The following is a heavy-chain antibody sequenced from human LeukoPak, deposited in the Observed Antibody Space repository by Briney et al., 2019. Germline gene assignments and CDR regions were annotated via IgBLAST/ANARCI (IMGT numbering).Heavy chain of an antibody. V-gene: IGHV1-18*01. J-gene: IGHJ5*02. CDR1: GYSFTSYG. CDR3: ARAGGRSWFDP. Sequence: ASVKVSCKASGYSFTSYGITWVRQAPGHRLEWMGWISAYNGYTNYAQKLQGRVTMTTETSKSTAYMELRSLRSDDTAVYYCARAGGRSWFDPWGQGTLVTVSS. CDR2: ISAYNGYT.